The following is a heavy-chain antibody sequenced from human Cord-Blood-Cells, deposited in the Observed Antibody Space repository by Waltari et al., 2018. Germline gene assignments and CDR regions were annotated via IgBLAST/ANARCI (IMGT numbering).Heavy chain of an antibody. J-gene: IGHJ6*02. V-gene: IGHV1-69*06. CDR2: IIPIFGTA. CDR3: ARDRIAAAGTRIYYYGMDV. Sequence: QVQLVQSGAEVKKPGSSVKVSCKASGGTFRSYAISWVRQAPGQGLEWMGGIIPIFGTANYAQKFQGRVTITADKSTSTAYMELSSLRSEDTAVYYCARDRIAAAGTRIYYYGMDVWGQGTTVTVSS. CDR1: GGTFRSYA. D-gene: IGHD6-13*01.